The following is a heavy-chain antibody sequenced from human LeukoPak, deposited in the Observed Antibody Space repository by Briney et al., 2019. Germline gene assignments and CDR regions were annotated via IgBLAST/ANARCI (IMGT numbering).Heavy chain of an antibody. CDR3: AKDSDYYGSGSYYTPSYFDY. J-gene: IGHJ4*02. Sequence: GGSLRLSCAASGFTFSSYGMHWVRQAPGKGLGWVAFIRYDGSNKYYADSVKGRFTISRDNSKNTLYLQMNSLRAEDTAVYYCAKDSDYYGSGSYYTPSYFDYWGQGTLVTVSS. D-gene: IGHD3-10*01. CDR2: IRYDGSNK. CDR1: GFTFSSYG. V-gene: IGHV3-30*02.